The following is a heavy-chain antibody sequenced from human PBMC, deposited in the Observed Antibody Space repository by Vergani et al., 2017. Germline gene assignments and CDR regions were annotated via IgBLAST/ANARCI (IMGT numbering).Heavy chain of an antibody. D-gene: IGHD3-3*01. V-gene: IGHV4-61*02. CDR3: ARGLGYYDFWSGYSRLSWFDP. CDR2: SYTSGST. Sequence: QVQLQESGPGLVKPSQTLSLTCTVSGGSISSGSYYWSWIRQPAGKGLEWIGRSYTSGSTNYNPSLKSRVTISVDTSKNQFSLKLSSVTAADTAVYYCARGLGYYDFWSGYSRLSWFDPWGQGTLVTVSS. J-gene: IGHJ5*02. CDR1: GGSISSGSYY.